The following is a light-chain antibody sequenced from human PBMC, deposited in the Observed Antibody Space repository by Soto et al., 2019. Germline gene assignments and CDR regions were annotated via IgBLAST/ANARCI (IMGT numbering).Light chain of an antibody. CDR1: SSDVGAFNY. J-gene: IGLJ1*01. Sequence: QSVLTQPASVSGSPGQSISISCIGTSSDVGAFNYVSWYQHHPGKAPQLIIYDVTSRPSGVSNRFSASKSGNTASLTISGLQAEDEADYYCSSYKTRNTEVFGTGTKLTVL. V-gene: IGLV2-14*03. CDR3: SSYKTRNTEV. CDR2: DVT.